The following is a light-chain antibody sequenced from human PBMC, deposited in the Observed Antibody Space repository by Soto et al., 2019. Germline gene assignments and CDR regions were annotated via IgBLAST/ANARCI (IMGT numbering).Light chain of an antibody. CDR3: QHYGSSPIT. Sequence: EIVLAQSPDTLSLSPGERATLSCRASQSISSSYFAWFQQKPGQAPRLLIYAASSRATGIPDRFSGSWSGTDFTLTISRLEPEDFAVYYCQHYGSSPITFGQGTRVEIK. CDR2: AAS. CDR1: QSISSSY. J-gene: IGKJ5*01. V-gene: IGKV3-20*01.